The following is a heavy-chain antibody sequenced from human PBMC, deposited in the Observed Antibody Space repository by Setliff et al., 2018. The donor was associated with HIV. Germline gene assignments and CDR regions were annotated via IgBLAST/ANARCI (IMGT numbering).Heavy chain of an antibody. CDR2: IYYSGKT. CDR3: ARQGLTMNRGVPAPILYYFDY. V-gene: IGHV4-39*01. CDR1: GGSISSSNYY. Sequence: SETLSLTCTVSGGSISSSNYYWGWIRQPPGKGLEWIGSIYYSGKTYYNSSLKSRVTISVDTSKNRFSLRLNSVTAADTAVYYCARQGLTMNRGVPAPILYYFDYWGQGILVTVSS. J-gene: IGHJ4*02. D-gene: IGHD3-10*01.